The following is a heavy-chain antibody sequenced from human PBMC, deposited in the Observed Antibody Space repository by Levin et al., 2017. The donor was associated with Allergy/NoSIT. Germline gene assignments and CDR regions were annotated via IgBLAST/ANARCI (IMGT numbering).Heavy chain of an antibody. Sequence: KPSETLSLTCAVYGGSFSGYSWTWIRQSPGKGLEWIGEINHSGSTNYNPSLKSRVTISVDTSKNQFSLQLRSVTAADTALYYCARDGEGVVTALDNWGQGTQVTVSS. CDR2: INHSGST. J-gene: IGHJ4*02. V-gene: IGHV4-34*01. CDR1: GGSFSGYS. CDR3: ARDGEGVVTALDN. D-gene: IGHD2-21*02.